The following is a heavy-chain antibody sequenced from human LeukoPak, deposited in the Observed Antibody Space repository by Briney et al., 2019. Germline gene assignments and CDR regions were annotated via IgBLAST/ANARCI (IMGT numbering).Heavy chain of an antibody. J-gene: IGHJ6*03. D-gene: IGHD3-3*01. CDR2: IRGDGTSQ. Sequence: GGSLRLSCVASGITFSSYGMHWVRQVPGKGLEWVAFIRGDGTSQYYVDSVKGRFFISRDNSKNTLYLQMNGLRAEDTAVYYCAAPNDFWNGYDYYMDVWGKGTTVSVSS. CDR3: AAPNDFWNGYDYYMDV. V-gene: IGHV3-30*02. CDR1: GITFSSYG.